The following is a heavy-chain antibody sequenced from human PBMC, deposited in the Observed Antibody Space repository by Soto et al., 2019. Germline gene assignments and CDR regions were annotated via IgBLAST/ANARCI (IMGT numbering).Heavy chain of an antibody. J-gene: IGHJ4*02. CDR3: ATDIHATWLLNS. Sequence: PGGSLRLSCAASGFTFCGKTMYLVRQAPGKGLEWVALIAPDASQIYYADSVKGRFTISRDNSKNTLYLQMNSLRAEDTSLYLCATDIHATWLLNSWGQGTLVTVSS. CDR1: GFTFCGKT. CDR2: IAPDASQI. D-gene: IGHD2-2*02. V-gene: IGHV3-30-3*01.